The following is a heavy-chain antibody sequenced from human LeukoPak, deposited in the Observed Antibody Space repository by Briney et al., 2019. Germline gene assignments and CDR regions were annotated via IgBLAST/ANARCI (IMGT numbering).Heavy chain of an antibody. CDR2: ILHDGSNS. V-gene: IGHV3-30*18. CDR3: SKRTETTGFDY. Sequence: GRSLRLSCAASGFSFSSYGMHWVRQTPGKGLEWVALILHDGSNSFYADSVKGRFTISRDNSKNTVYLQMNSLTVEDTGVYYCSKRTETTGFDYWGQGTLVTVSS. CDR1: GFSFSSYG. J-gene: IGHJ4*02. D-gene: IGHD1-1*01.